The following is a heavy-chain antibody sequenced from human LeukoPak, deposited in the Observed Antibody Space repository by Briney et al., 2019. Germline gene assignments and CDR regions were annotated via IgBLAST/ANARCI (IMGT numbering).Heavy chain of an antibody. CDR2: IYYSGST. J-gene: IGHJ5*02. CDR1: GGSISSYY. V-gene: IGHV4-59*08. Sequence: SETLSLTCTVSGGSISSYYWSWIRQPPGKGLEWIGYIYYSGSTNYNPSLKSRVTISVDTSKNQFSPKLSSVTAADTAVYYCARHWNYYDSSGYGWFDPWGQGTLVTVSS. D-gene: IGHD3-22*01. CDR3: ARHWNYYDSSGYGWFDP.